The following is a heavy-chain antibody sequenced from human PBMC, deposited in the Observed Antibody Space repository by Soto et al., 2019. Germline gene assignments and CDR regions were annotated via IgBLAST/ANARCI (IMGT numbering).Heavy chain of an antibody. V-gene: IGHV1-2*04. Sequence: QVQLVQSGAEVKKPGASVKVSCKASGYTFTGYYMHWVRQAPGQGLEWMGWINPNIGGTNYAQKFQGWVTMTRDTSISTAYMELSRLRSDDTAVYYCAREERIFEGYASFDIWGQGTMVTVSS. CDR1: GYTFTGYY. J-gene: IGHJ3*02. D-gene: IGHD2-15*01. CDR2: INPNIGGT. CDR3: AREERIFEGYASFDI.